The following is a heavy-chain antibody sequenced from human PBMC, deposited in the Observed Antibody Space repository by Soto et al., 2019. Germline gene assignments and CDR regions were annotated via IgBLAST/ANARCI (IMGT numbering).Heavy chain of an antibody. J-gene: IGHJ1*01. CDR3: LRDEGRRGPEYFQH. Sequence: EVQLVESGGGLVQPGGSLRLSCAASGFTFSTVWMHWLRQVPGKGPVWVSRINIDGSSTDYGDSVKGRFSISRDNAKNTLYLQMNSLRADDTAVYYCLRDEGRRGPEYFQHWGQGTLVTVSS. CDR1: GFTFSTVW. CDR2: INIDGSST. V-gene: IGHV3-74*01. D-gene: IGHD3-10*01.